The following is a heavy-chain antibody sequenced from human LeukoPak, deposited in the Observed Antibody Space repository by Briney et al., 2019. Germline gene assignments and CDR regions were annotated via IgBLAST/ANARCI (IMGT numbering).Heavy chain of an antibody. V-gene: IGHV3-21*01. CDR1: GFTFSSYS. Sequence: GGSLRLSCAASGFTFSSYSMNWVRQAPGKGLEWVSSISSSSSYIYYADSVKGRFTISRDNAKNSLYLQMNSLRAEDTAVYYCARELEWLFPGPFYYYYMDVWGKGTTVTVSS. J-gene: IGHJ6*03. CDR2: ISSSSSYI. D-gene: IGHD3-3*01. CDR3: ARELEWLFPGPFYYYYMDV.